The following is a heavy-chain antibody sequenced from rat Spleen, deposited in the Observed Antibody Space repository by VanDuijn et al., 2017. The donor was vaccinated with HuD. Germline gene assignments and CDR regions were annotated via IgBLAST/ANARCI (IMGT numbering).Heavy chain of an antibody. CDR2: INSAGTT. J-gene: IGHJ2*01. V-gene: IGHV3-3*01. Sequence: EVQLQESGPGLVKPSQSLSLTCSVTGHSITSSYRWNWIRKFPGNKLEWMGYINSAGTTNYNPSLKSRISITRDTSKNQFFLQVNSVTTEDTATYYCAREREYYYRGLDYWGQGVMVTVSS. CDR1: GHSITSSYR. D-gene: IGHD1-2*01. CDR3: AREREYYYRGLDY.